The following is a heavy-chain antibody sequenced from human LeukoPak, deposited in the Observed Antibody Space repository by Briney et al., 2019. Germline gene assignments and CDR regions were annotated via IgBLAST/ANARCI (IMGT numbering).Heavy chain of an antibody. CDR3: ARGHSSSPNWFDP. V-gene: IGHV3-13*01. CDR2: IGTGGDT. CDR1: GFTFSTSD. Sequence: GGSLRLSCAASGFTFSTSDMHWVRQVTGKGLERVSAIGTGGDTYYPGSVKGRFTISRDNAKNSLYLQMNSLRAEDTAVYYCARGHSSSPNWFDPWGQGTLVTVSS. J-gene: IGHJ5*02. D-gene: IGHD6-13*01.